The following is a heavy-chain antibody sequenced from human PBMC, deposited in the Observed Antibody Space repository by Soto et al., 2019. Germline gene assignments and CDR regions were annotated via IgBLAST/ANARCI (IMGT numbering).Heavy chain of an antibody. D-gene: IGHD3-22*01. Sequence: QAHLVQSGAEVRKPGASVKLSCTAAGYAFTGYAIHWVRQAPGQGLEWMGWINAGNGYTKFSQNFQGRGSVTRDTSSSMAYMELSSLRFEDTAVYYCARGDYYDSSGLDLWGQGTLVTVSS. CDR3: ARGDYYDSSGLDL. V-gene: IGHV1-3*01. CDR1: GYAFTGYA. CDR2: INAGNGYT. J-gene: IGHJ5*02.